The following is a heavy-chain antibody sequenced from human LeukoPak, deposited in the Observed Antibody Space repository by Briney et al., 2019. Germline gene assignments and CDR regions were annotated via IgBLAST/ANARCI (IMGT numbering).Heavy chain of an antibody. CDR1: GGSISSSSYY. D-gene: IGHD6-13*01. J-gene: IGHJ4*02. CDR3: ARLLLIHRGGSSGEVFDY. CDR2: IYYSGST. Sequence: SETLSLTGTVSGGSISSSSYYWGWIRQPPGKGLEWIGSIYYSGSTYYNPSLKSRVTISVDTSKNQFSLKLSSVTAADTAVYYCARLLLIHRGGSSGEVFDYWGQGTLVTVSS. V-gene: IGHV4-39*01.